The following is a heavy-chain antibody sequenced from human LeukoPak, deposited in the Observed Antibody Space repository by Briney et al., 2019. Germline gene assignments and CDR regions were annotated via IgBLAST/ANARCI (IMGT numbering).Heavy chain of an antibody. CDR3: ARDSRYDSSGHAP. CDR1: GGSIISDSYY. V-gene: IGHV4-39*07. D-gene: IGHD3-22*01. J-gene: IGHJ5*02. Sequence: SETLSLTCTVSGGSIISDSYYWAWIRQPPGKGLEWIGSAYYNGETYYNPSLKSRVTISVDTSKSQFSLKLSSVTAADTAIYFCARDSRYDSSGHAPWGQGSLVTVSS. CDR2: AYYNGET.